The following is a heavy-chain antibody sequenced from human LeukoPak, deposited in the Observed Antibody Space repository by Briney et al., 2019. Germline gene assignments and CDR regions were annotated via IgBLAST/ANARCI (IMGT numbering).Heavy chain of an antibody. CDR1: GFTFDDYA. V-gene: IGHV3-9*01. J-gene: IGHJ6*02. CDR2: ISWNSGSI. Sequence: PGRSLRLSCAASGFTFDDYAMHWVRQAPGKGLEWVSGISWNSGSIGYADSVKGRFTISRDNAKNSLYLQMNSLRAEDTALYYCAKSHDYGVQVKYYGMDVWGQGTTVTVSS. D-gene: IGHD4-17*01. CDR3: AKSHDYGVQVKYYGMDV.